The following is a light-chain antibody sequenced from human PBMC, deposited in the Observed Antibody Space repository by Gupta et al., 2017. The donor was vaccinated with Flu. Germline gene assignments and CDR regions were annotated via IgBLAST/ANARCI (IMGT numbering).Light chain of an antibody. CDR3: MVDLRNLT. J-gene: IGKJ3*01. CDR2: LGS. V-gene: IGKV2-28*01. Sequence: MLMTQAPLSLPVNHGEPASISCRSSQSLLHSNGYNSLDGELQWPGQAQQLLIYLGSKRDSGVTGRFSGSGERRDFTLKSRRAEEEDGGGCYGMVDLRNLTFGHGTKVDI. CDR1: QSLLHSNGYNS.